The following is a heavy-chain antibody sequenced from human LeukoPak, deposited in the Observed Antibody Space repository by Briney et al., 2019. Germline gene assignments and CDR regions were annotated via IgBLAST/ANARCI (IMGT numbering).Heavy chain of an antibody. V-gene: IGHV6-1*01. Sequence: SQTLSLTCAISGDSVSSNSVAWNWIRQSPSRGLEWLGSTYYRYKWYNQYANSVKKRITNHPDTPKNQFSLHLDSVTPEDTAMHYCAKARGTNWAFDSWGQGTLVTGSS. CDR2: TYYRYKWYN. D-gene: IGHD7-27*01. CDR1: GDSVSSNSVA. CDR3: AKARGTNWAFDS. J-gene: IGHJ4*02.